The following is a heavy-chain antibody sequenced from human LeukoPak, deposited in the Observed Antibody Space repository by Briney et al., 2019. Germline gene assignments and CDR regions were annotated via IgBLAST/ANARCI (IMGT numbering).Heavy chain of an antibody. V-gene: IGHV1-46*01. D-gene: IGHD3-10*01. CDR2: INPSGGNT. CDR1: GYTFTSYY. J-gene: IGHJ6*03. CDR3: ARGPRITMVRGGQWYYYMDV. Sequence: ASVKVSCKASGYTFTSYYMYWVRQAPGQGLEWMGIINPSGGNTNYAQKFQGRVTVTRDTSTSTVYMELSSLRSEDTAVYYCARGPRITMVRGGQWYYYMDVWGKGTTVTISS.